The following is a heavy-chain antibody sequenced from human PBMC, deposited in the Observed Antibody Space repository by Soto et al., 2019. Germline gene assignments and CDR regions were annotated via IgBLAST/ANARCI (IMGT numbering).Heavy chain of an antibody. V-gene: IGHV3-30*18. CDR2: ISYDGSNK. CDR3: AKDIVRYTYGACDY. J-gene: IGHJ4*02. D-gene: IGHD5-18*01. Sequence: GGSLRLSCAASGFTFNTCGMYWVRQAPGKGLEWVAAISYDGSNKYHADSVKGRFTISRDNSKNTLYLQMNSLRVEDTAVYYCAKDIVRYTYGACDYWGQGALVTVSS. CDR1: GFTFNTCG.